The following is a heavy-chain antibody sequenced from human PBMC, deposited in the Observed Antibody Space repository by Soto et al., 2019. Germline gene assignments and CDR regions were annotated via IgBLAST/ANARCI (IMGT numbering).Heavy chain of an antibody. CDR3: AKVFDWNYAGYFQH. V-gene: IGHV3-23*01. J-gene: IGHJ1*01. CDR1: GFTFSSYA. CDR2: IRGSGGST. Sequence: GGSLRLSCAASGFTFSSYAMSWVRQAPGKGLEWVSAIRGSGGSTYYGGSVKGRFTISRDNSKNTLYLQMNSLRAEDTAVYDCAKVFDWNYAGYFQHWGQGTLVTVSS. D-gene: IGHD1-7*01.